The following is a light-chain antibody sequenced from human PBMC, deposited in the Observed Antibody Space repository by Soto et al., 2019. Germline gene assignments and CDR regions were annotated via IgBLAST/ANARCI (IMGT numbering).Light chain of an antibody. J-gene: IGLJ2*01. CDR3: AAWDDSLSAVV. V-gene: IGLV1-47*01. Sequence: QSVLNQPPSASGTPGQRVTISCSGSSSNIGSNYVYWYQQLPGSAPKLLIYRNDQRPSGVPDRFSGSKSGTSASLAISGLRSEDEADYYCAAWDDSLSAVVFGGGTKVTVL. CDR1: SSNIGSNY. CDR2: RND.